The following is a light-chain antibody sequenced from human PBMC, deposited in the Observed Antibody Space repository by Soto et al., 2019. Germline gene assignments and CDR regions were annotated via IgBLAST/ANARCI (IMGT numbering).Light chain of an antibody. V-gene: IGKV4-1*01. CDR2: WAS. CDR1: QSVLYSSNNKNY. J-gene: IGKJ4*01. CDR3: QQYYSTPLT. Sequence: DIVMTQSPDSLAVSLVERATINCKSSQSVLYSSNNKNYLVWYQQKPGQPPKLLIYWASTRESGVPDRFSGSGSGTDFTLTISSLQAEDVAVYYCQQYYSTPLTFGGGTKVEI.